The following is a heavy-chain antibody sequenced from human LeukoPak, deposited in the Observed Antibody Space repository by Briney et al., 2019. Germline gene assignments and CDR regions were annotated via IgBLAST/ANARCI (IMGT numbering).Heavy chain of an antibody. Sequence: GGSLRLSCVASGFTFTSSDFNWIRQAPGKGLEWLSTITRSGSNLYYADSVKGRFTISRDNSKNTLYLQMNSLRAEDTAVYYWARDARYYYDSSGYYSDAFDIWGQGTMVTVSS. J-gene: IGHJ3*02. CDR2: ITRSGSNL. V-gene: IGHV3-21*01. CDR3: ARDARYYYDSSGYYSDAFDI. D-gene: IGHD3-22*01. CDR1: GFTFTSSD.